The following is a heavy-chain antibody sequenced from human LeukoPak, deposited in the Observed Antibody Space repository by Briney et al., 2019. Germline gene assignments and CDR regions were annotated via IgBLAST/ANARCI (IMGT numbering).Heavy chain of an antibody. J-gene: IGHJ4*02. D-gene: IGHD3-10*01. CDR3: ARLAMVRGVIADY. Sequence: GGSLRLSCAASGFTFSSYWMYWVRQAPGKGLVWVSRINSDGSSTSYADSVKGRFTISRDNAKNTLYLQVNSLRVEDTAVYYCARLAMVRGVIADYWGQGTLVTVSS. V-gene: IGHV3-74*01. CDR1: GFTFSSYW. CDR2: INSDGSST.